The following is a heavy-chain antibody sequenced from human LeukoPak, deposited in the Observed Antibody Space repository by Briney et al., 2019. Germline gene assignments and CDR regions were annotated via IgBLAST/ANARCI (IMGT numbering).Heavy chain of an antibody. V-gene: IGHV4-39*01. CDR1: VSISSSNSY. J-gene: IGHJ4*02. CDR3: ARQTGSGLFILP. Sequence: SETLSLTCTVSVSISSSNSYWGWIRQPPGKGLEWIGSIYYSGNTYYNVSLKSQVSISIDTSKNQFSLKLTSVTAADTAVYYCARQTGSGLFILPGGQGTLVTVSS. D-gene: IGHD3/OR15-3a*01. CDR2: IYYSGNT.